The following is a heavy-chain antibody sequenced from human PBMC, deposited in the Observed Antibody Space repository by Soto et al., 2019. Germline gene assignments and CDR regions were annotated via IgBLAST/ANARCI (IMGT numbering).Heavy chain of an antibody. V-gene: IGHV1-3*01. CDR1: GYTFTSYA. J-gene: IGHJ4*02. CDR3: ARDHSGYAWNDFDY. D-gene: IGHD5-12*01. Sequence: ASVKVSCKASGYTFTSYAMHWVRQAPGQRLERKGWINAGNGNTKYSQKFQGRVTITRDTSASTAYMELSSLRSEDTAVYYCARDHSGYAWNDFDYWGQGTLVTVSS. CDR2: INAGNGNT.